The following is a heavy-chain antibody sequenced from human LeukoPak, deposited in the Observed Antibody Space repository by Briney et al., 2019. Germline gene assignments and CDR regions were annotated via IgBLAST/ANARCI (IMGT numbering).Heavy chain of an antibody. CDR3: ARDHVADVTIFGVAREDDAFDI. D-gene: IGHD3-3*01. V-gene: IGHV1-2*02. CDR2: INPNSGGT. Sequence: ASVKVSCKASGYTFTGYYMHWVRQAPGQGLEWMGWINPNSGGTNYARKFQGRVTMTRDTSISTAYMELSSLRSDDTAVYYCARDHVADVTIFGVAREDDAFDIWGQGTMVTVSS. J-gene: IGHJ3*02. CDR1: GYTFTGYY.